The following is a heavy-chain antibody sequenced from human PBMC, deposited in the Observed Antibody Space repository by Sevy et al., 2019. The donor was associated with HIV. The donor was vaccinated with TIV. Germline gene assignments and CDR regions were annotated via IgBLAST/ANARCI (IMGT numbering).Heavy chain of an antibody. CDR2: ISGCGGST. D-gene: IGHD3-10*01. J-gene: IGHJ4*02. V-gene: IGHV3-23*01. CDR3: ARLGASRVRGGNPVFDY. Sequence: GGSLRLSCAASGFTFSSYAMSWVRQAPGKGLEWVSAISGCGGSTYYADSVKGRFTISRDNSKNTLYLQMNSLRAEDTAVYYCARLGASRVRGGNPVFDYWGQGPLVTVSS. CDR1: GFTFSSYA.